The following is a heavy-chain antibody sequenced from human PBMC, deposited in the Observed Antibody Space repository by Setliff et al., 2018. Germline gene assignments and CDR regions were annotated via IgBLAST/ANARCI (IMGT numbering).Heavy chain of an antibody. CDR1: GGPISSYY. J-gene: IGHJ6*02. CDR2: VRSSSSTI. Sequence: ETLSLTCNVSGGPISSYYWSWIRQPPGKGLEWVSYVRSSSSTIYYAESVKGRFTISRDDAKNSLYLQMNSLRAEDTAVYYCSRDHFAGSTIYYYGMDVWGQGTTVTVSS. CDR3: SRDHFAGSTIYYYGMDV. V-gene: IGHV3-48*01. D-gene: IGHD1-7*01.